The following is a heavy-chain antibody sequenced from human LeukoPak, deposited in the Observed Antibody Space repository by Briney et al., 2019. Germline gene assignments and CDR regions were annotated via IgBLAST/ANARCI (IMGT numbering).Heavy chain of an antibody. V-gene: IGHV3-30*04. CDR3: ARHDYAGNSGDY. Sequence: GGSLRLSCVASGFNFSNHFMHWVRQAPGKGLEWVAVMSHDGTNEKYADSVKGRFTISRDNAKNSLYLQMNSLRDEDTAVYYCARHDYAGNSGDYWGQGTLVTVS. J-gene: IGHJ4*02. CDR1: GFNFSNHF. CDR2: MSHDGTNE. D-gene: IGHD4-23*01.